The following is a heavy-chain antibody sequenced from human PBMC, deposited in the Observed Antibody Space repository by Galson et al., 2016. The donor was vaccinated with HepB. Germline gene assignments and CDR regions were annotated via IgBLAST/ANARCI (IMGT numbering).Heavy chain of an antibody. CDR3: ARRDCISSSCDRGGGWFDH. Sequence: QSGAEVKKPGESLKISCKGSGYNFTSYWVGWVRQMPGKGLEWMGVIYPGDSDTRYSPSFQGQVTISADKSINTAYLQWSSLKASDTAIYYCARRDCISSSCDRGGGWFDHWGQGTLVTVSS. J-gene: IGHJ5*02. D-gene: IGHD2-2*01. V-gene: IGHV5-51*01. CDR2: IYPGDSDT. CDR1: GYNFTSYW.